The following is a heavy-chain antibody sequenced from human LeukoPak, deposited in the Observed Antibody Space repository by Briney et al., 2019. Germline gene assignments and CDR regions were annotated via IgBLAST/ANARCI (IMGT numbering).Heavy chain of an antibody. V-gene: IGHV1-18*01. Sequence: ASVKVSCKASGGTFSSYAISWVRQAPGQGLEWMGWISAYNGNTNYAQKLQGRVTMTTDTSTSTAYMELRSLRSDDTAVYYCARDHPYSSGWYGLDAFDIWGQGTMVTVSS. D-gene: IGHD6-19*01. CDR3: ARDHPYSSGWYGLDAFDI. CDR2: ISAYNGNT. CDR1: GGTFSSYA. J-gene: IGHJ3*02.